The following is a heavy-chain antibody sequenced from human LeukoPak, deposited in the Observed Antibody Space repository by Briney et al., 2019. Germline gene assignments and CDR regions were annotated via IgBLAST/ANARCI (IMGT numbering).Heavy chain of an antibody. CDR2: ISRTSSTI. J-gene: IGHJ4*02. D-gene: IGHD3-22*01. Sequence: GRSLRLSCAASGFTFSTYGMNWVRQDPGKGLEWVSYISRTSSTIYYADSVKGRFTISRDNAKNSLYLQMNSLRDEDTAVYYCARSGLNYFDSAYYFDYWGQGTLVTVSS. V-gene: IGHV3-48*02. CDR1: GFTFSTYG. CDR3: ARSGLNYFDSAYYFDY.